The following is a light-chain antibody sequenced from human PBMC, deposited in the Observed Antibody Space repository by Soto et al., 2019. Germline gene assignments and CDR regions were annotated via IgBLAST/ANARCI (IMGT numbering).Light chain of an antibody. CDR3: HQRQSWPRT. J-gene: IGKJ1*01. V-gene: IGKV3D-15*03. CDR1: QDVSTN. Sequence: ETVMTQSPDTLSVSPGESATLSCRASQDVSTNLAWFHQKPGQTPRLVLYQTSIRAAGIPARFSASGSGTDFTLTISDVQPEDFALYYCHQRQSWPRTFGQGTKVDIK. CDR2: QTS.